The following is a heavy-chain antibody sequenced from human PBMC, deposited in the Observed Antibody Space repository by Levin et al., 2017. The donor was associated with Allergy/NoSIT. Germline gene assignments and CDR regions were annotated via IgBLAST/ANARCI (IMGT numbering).Heavy chain of an antibody. CDR2: FDPEDGET. J-gene: IGHJ6*02. CDR3: ATDKSGSGFYYYYGMDV. D-gene: IGHD3-10*01. CDR1: GYTLTELS. V-gene: IGHV1-24*01. Sequence: ASVKVSCKVSGYTLTELSMHWVRQAPGKGLEWMGGFDPEDGETIYAQKFQGRVTMTEDTSTDTAYMELSSLRSEDTAVYYCATDKSGSGFYYYYGMDVWGQGTTVTVSS.